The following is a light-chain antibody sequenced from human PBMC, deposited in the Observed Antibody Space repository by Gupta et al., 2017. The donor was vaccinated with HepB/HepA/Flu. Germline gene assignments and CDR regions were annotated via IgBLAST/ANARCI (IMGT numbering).Light chain of an antibody. V-gene: IGKV3-20*01. CDR1: QSVRSSS. CDR3: QQLGGSPPYT. J-gene: IGKJ2*01. Sequence: EIVLTQSPGTLSLSPGERATLSCRDSQSVRSSSLAWYHQKPGQAPRILIYGTSSRASGIPDRFSGSGSGTVFILTISRLEPEDFAVYYCQQLGGSPPYTFGQGTKLEIK. CDR2: GTS.